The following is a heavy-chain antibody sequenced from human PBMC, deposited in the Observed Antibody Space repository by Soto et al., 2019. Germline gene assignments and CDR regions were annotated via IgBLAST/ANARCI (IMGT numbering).Heavy chain of an antibody. V-gene: IGHV4-34*01. CDR1: GGSFSGYY. D-gene: IGHD2-15*01. J-gene: IGHJ4*02. CDR3: GRRPQLLGYCSGGSCYIDY. Sequence: SETLSLTCAVYGGSFSGYYWSWIRQPPGKGLEWIGEINHSGSTNYNPSLKSRVTISVDTSKNQFSLKLSSVTAADTAVYYCGRRPQLLGYCSGGSCYIDYGGQGTLVTVSS. CDR2: INHSGST.